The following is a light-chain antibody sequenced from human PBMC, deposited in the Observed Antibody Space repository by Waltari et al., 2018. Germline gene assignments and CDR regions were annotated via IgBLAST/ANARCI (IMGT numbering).Light chain of an antibody. V-gene: IGLV3-21*04. J-gene: IGLJ3*02. CDR3: QVWDDVTDSGV. Sequence: YVLTQPPSVPVDPGKTARLTCGGDNIGSKSVNWYQQKPGQAPVLVMCYDSVRPPALPERFSGSNSGNTATLTISWVEAGDEADYHCQVWDDVTDSGVFGGGTKLTVL. CDR2: YDS. CDR1: NIGSKS.